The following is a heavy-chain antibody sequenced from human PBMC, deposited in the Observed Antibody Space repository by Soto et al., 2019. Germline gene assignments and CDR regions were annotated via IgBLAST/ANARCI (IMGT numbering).Heavy chain of an antibody. CDR2: IYHSGSP. CDR3: ARKPDVATAKVGGGYVFDV. CDR1: SGSIFTTNW. V-gene: IGHV4-4*02. J-gene: IGHJ3*01. Sequence: QVQLQESGPGLVKPSGTLSLTCAASSGSIFTTNWWSWVRQSPGRGLQWIGDIYHSGSPKYNPSLKSRVSISIAKSKDRFFLNRTSVIAADTAVYYCARKPDVATAKVGGGYVFDVWGQGTIVTVSS. D-gene: IGHD3-16*01.